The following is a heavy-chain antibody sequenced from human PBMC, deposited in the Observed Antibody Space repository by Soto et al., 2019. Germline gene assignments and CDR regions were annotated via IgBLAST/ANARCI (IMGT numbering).Heavy chain of an antibody. Sequence: PSGTPSLTCTFSGGSLRSGSYYWGWVRHPPGKGLELIGYIYYSGSTNYNPSLKSRVTISVDTSKNQFSLKLSSVTAADTAVYYCARVWGSYSNYFDYWGQGTLVTVSS. CDR3: ARVWGSYSNYFDY. J-gene: IGHJ4*02. D-gene: IGHD1-26*01. CDR1: GGSLRSGSYY. V-gene: IGHV4-61*01. CDR2: IYYSGST.